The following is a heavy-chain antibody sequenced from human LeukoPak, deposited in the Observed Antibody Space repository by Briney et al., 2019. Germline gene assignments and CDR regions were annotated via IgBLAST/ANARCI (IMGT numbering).Heavy chain of an antibody. CDR3: ATPRGWNDELLAFDI. Sequence: SETLSLTCTVSGGSISSGSYYWSWIRQPAGKGLEWIGRIYTSGSTSYNPSLKSRVTISLDTSKNQFSLKLSSVTAADTAVYYCATPRGWNDELLAFDIWGQGTMVTVSS. CDR2: IYTSGST. D-gene: IGHD1-1*01. J-gene: IGHJ3*02. CDR1: GGSISSGSYY. V-gene: IGHV4-61*02.